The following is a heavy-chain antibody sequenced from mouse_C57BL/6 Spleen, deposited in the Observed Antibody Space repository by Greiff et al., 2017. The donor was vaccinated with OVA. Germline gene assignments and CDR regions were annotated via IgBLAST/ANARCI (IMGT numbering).Heavy chain of an antibody. D-gene: IGHD1-1*01. V-gene: IGHV1-22*01. CDR2: INPNNGGT. CDR3: AYGSRIYYYAMDY. CDR1: GYTFTDYN. J-gene: IGHJ4*01. Sequence: EVQLQQSGPELVKPGASVKMSCKASGYTFTDYNMHWVKQSHGKSLEWIGYINPNNGGTSYNQKFKGKATLTVNKSSSTAYMELRSLTSEDSAVYYCAYGSRIYYYAMDYWGQGTSVTVSS.